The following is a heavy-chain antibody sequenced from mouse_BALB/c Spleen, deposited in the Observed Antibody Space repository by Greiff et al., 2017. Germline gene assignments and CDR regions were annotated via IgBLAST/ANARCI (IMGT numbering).Heavy chain of an antibody. J-gene: IGHJ3*01. CDR3: ASYDYDVGAWFAY. CDR2: ISYSGST. V-gene: IGHV3-8*02. D-gene: IGHD2-4*01. CDR1: GDSITSGY. Sequence: EVMLVESGPSLVKPSQTLSLTCSVTGDSITSGYWNWIRKFPGNKLEYMGYISYSGSTYYNPSLKSRISITRDTSKNQYYLQLNSVTTEDTATYYCASYDYDVGAWFAYWGQGTLVTVSA.